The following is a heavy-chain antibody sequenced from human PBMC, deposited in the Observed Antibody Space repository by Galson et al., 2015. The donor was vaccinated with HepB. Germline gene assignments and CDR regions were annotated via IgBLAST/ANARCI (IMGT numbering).Heavy chain of an antibody. CDR3: ARDDYGENYYYYYMDV. CDR2: ISSSSSYI. V-gene: IGHV3-21*01. J-gene: IGHJ6*03. CDR1: GFTFSSYS. Sequence: SLRLSCAASGFTFSSYSMNWVRQAPGKGLEWVSSISSSSSYIYYADSVKGRFTISRDNAKNSLYLQMNSLRAEDTAVYYCARDDYGENYYYYYMDVWGKGTTVTVSS. D-gene: IGHD4-17*01.